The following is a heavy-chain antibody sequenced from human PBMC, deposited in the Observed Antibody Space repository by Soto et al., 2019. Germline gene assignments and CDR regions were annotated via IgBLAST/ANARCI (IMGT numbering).Heavy chain of an antibody. CDR3: ARERDTYGGPFAY. CDR1: HGTMTSGGYY. V-gene: IGHV4-31*11. Sequence: QVQRQESGPGLVKPSQTLSLTCAVSHGTMTSGGYYWSWIRQFPGKGLEWIGQIFHTGNTYYNTSLKSRVSMSVDTSRTKFSVMLSSVTAADTAVYFCARERDTYGGPFAYWGQGILVTVSS. D-gene: IGHD2-21*01. CDR2: IFHTGNT. J-gene: IGHJ4*02.